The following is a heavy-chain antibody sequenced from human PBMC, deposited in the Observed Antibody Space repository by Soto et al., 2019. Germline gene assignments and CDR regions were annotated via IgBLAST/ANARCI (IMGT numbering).Heavy chain of an antibody. CDR2: ISSSSSTI. D-gene: IGHD3-3*01. Sequence: GGSLRLSCAASGFTFSSYSMNWVRQAPGKGLEWVSYISSSSSTIYYADSVKGRFTISRDNAKNSLYLQMNSLRAEDTAVYYCARGVADFWSNPMDVWGKGTTVTVSS. J-gene: IGHJ6*04. V-gene: IGHV3-48*01. CDR3: ARGVADFWSNPMDV. CDR1: GFTFSSYS.